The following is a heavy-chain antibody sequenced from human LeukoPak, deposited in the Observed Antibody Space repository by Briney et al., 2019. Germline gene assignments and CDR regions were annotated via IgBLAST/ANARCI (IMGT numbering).Heavy chain of an antibody. CDR2: ISSSSSYI. J-gene: IGHJ4*02. CDR3: ARDPSFFSVAGAYYFDY. D-gene: IGHD6-19*01. Sequence: GGSLRLSCAASGFTFSSYSMNWVRQAPGKGLEWVSSISSSSSYIYYADSVKGRFTISRDNAKNSLYLQMNSLRAEDTAVYYCARDPSFFSVAGAYYFDYWGQGTLVTVSS. CDR1: GFTFSSYS. V-gene: IGHV3-21*01.